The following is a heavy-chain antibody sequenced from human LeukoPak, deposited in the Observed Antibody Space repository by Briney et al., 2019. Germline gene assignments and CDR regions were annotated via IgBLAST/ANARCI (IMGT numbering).Heavy chain of an antibody. V-gene: IGHV3-11*05. Sequence: PGGSLRLSCAASGFTFSFYYMTWLRQAPGKGLEWASHISGSSSDRKYADSVKGRFTISRDNAKSSLYLQMNSLRAEDTAVYYCARDDDGDNPPDYWGQGTLVTVSS. CDR2: ISGSSSDR. J-gene: IGHJ4*02. CDR1: GFTFSFYY. D-gene: IGHD4-17*01. CDR3: ARDDDGDNPPDY.